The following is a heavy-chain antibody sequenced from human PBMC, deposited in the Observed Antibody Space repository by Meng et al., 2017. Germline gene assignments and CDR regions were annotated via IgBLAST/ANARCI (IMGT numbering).Heavy chain of an antibody. Sequence: QGPRQEPGPRLVRPSGTLALTGVVSGASISSVDWCSWVRQPPGKGLEWIGEIYHGGNTNYNPSLKSRVTISIDKSKNLFSLKLSSVTAADTSVYNCASWIYSCGWQWGQGTLVTVSS. CDR3: ASWIYSCGWQ. D-gene: IGHD6-19*01. CDR2: IYHGGNT. CDR1: GASISSVDW. J-gene: IGHJ4*02. V-gene: IGHV4/OR15-8*02.